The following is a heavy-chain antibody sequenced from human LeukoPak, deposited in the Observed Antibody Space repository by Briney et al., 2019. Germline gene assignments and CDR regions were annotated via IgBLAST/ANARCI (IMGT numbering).Heavy chain of an antibody. CDR2: IYYSGST. CDR3: ARGSPKLIVVVPAAKGWFDP. V-gene: IGHV4-30-4*01. Sequence: SETLSLTCTVSGGSISSGDYYWSWIRQPPGKGLGWIGYIYYSGSTYYNPSLNSRVTISVDTSKNQFSLKLSSVTAADTAVYYCARGSPKLIVVVPAAKGWFDPWGQGTLVTVSS. J-gene: IGHJ5*02. D-gene: IGHD2-2*01. CDR1: GGSISSGDYY.